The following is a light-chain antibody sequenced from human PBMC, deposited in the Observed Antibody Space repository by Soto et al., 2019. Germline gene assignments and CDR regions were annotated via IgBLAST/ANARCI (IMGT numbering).Light chain of an antibody. CDR2: CNN. CDR3: AAWDDSLTGVV. V-gene: IGLV1-47*02. CDR1: NSNIGHHY. Sequence: QSVLTQAPSASGTPGQRVTISCSGSNSNIGHHYVYWYQQLLGTAPKLLIYCNNERPSWVPYRISGSKSGTTASLAISGRRSDEEADYYCAAWDDSLTGVVFGGGTKLTVL. J-gene: IGLJ2*01.